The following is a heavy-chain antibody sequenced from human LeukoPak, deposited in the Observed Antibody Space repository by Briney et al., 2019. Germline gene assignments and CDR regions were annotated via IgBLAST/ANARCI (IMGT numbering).Heavy chain of an antibody. V-gene: IGHV3-21*06. D-gene: IGHD5-12*01. J-gene: IGHJ4*02. CDR1: GFTFSSYT. CDR2: ISISSTYI. Sequence: PGGSLRLSCVASGFTFSSYTMNWVRQAPGKGLEFVSSISISSTYIRYADSLKGRFTVSRDNAKNSLYLHINSLRAEDTAVYYCARYSAYDDHFDYWGQGTLVTVSS. CDR3: ARYSAYDDHFDY.